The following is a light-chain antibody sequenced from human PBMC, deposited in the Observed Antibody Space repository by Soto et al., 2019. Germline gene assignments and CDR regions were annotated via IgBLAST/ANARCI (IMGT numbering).Light chain of an antibody. CDR1: QSVSTY. Sequence: EIVMTQSPATLSVSPGERATLSCRASQSVSTYLAWYQQKPGQAPRLLIYDASTRATGIPVRFSGSGSGTEFTLTISSLQSEDAGIYYCQQNKDWPGTFGQGTKVEVK. V-gene: IGKV3-15*01. CDR2: DAS. CDR3: QQNKDWPGT. J-gene: IGKJ1*01.